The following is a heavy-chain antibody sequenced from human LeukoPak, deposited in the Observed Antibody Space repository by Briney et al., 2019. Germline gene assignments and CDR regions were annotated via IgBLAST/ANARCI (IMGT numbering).Heavy chain of an antibody. CDR2: ISSSSSYI. V-gene: IGHV3-21*01. D-gene: IGHD3-22*01. CDR3: ARDLSYSRDDAFDL. Sequence: GGSLRLSWAASGFTFSSYSMNWVSQAPGKGLEWVSSISSSSSYIYYADSVKGRFTISRDNAKNSLYLQMSSLGADDTAVYYCARDLSYSRDDAFDLWGQGTMVTVSS. CDR1: GFTFSSYS. J-gene: IGHJ3*01.